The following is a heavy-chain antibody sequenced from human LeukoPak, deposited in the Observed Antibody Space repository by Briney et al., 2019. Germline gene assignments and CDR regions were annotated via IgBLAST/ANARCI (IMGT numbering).Heavy chain of an antibody. CDR1: GFTFSSHA. CDR2: IKQDGSEK. J-gene: IGHJ4*02. V-gene: IGHV3-7*03. Sequence: GGSLRLSCAASGFTFSSHAMSWVRQAPGKGLEWVANIKQDGSEKYYVDSVKGRFTISRDNAKNSLYLQMNSLRAEDTAVYYCAREEYDILTGYSNFDYWGQGTLVTVSS. D-gene: IGHD3-9*01. CDR3: AREEYDILTGYSNFDY.